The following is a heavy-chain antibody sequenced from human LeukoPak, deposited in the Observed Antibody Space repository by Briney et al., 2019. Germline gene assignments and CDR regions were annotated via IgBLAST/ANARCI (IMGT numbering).Heavy chain of an antibody. V-gene: IGHV1-69*05. CDR2: IIPIFGTA. CDR1: GGTFSSYA. J-gene: IGHJ6*03. CDR3: ARETAVAKSYYYYYMDV. D-gene: IGHD5-18*01. Sequence: SVKVSCKASGGTFSSYAISWVRQAPGQGLEWMGRIIPIFGTANYAQKFQGRVTITTDESTSTAYMELSSLRSEDTAVYYCARETAVAKSYYYYYMDVWGKGTTVTVSS.